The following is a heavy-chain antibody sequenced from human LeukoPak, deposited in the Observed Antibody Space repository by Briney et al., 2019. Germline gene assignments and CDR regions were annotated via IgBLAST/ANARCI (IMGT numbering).Heavy chain of an antibody. J-gene: IGHJ3*02. CDR2: VLTSGTA. CDR3: TRVSYFAFWSKSYSSPPGDAFDI. CDR1: RGSIRSSS. D-gene: IGHD3-3*01. Sequence: SETLSLTCSISRGSIRSSSWTWIRQPAGKGLEWIGLVLTSGTAIYNPSLKSRVTMSLDTSKSQFSLHVTSVTAADTAVYYCTRVSYFAFWSKSYSSPPGDAFDIWGQGTMVIVSS. V-gene: IGHV4-4*07.